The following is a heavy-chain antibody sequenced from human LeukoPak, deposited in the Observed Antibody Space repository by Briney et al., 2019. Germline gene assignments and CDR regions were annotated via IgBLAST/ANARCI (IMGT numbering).Heavy chain of an antibody. J-gene: IGHJ4*02. V-gene: IGHV3-53*01. CDR2: IYSGGTT. CDR1: GFTVSSNY. CDR3: ARGTTVTTWSQY. Sequence: GGSLRLSCAASGFTVSSNYMSWVRQAPGKGLEWVSLIYSGGTTYYADSVKGRFTISRDNSKNTLYLQMHSLRAEDTAVYYCARGTTVTTWSQYWGQGTLVTVSS. D-gene: IGHD4-17*01.